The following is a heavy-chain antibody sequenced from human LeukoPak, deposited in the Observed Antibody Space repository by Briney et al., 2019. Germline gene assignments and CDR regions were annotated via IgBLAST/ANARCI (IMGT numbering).Heavy chain of an antibody. J-gene: IGHJ5*02. CDR3: ARQIAAPGWCWFDP. Sequence: GESLKISCKGSGYSFNTYWIGWVRQLPGRGLEWMGIIYPGDSNTTYSPSFQGQVTISADRSISTAYLQWNNLKASDTAMYYCARQIAAPGWCWFDPWGQGTLVTVSS. CDR2: IYPGDSNT. D-gene: IGHD6-13*01. V-gene: IGHV5-51*01. CDR1: GYSFNTYW.